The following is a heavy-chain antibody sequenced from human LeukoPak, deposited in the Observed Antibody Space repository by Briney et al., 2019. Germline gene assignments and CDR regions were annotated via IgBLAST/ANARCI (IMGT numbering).Heavy chain of an antibody. CDR1: GFTFSDHY. CDR3: VSSGYPYYFDY. CDR2: TRNKSNRYTT. J-gene: IGHJ4*02. Sequence: GGSLRLSYAASGFTFSDHYMDWVRQAPGKGLEWVGRTRNKSNRYTTEYAASVEGRFTILRDVSKNSLFLQMNGLKTEDTAVYYCVSSGYPYYFDYWGQGTLVTVSS. V-gene: IGHV3-72*01. D-gene: IGHD3-22*01.